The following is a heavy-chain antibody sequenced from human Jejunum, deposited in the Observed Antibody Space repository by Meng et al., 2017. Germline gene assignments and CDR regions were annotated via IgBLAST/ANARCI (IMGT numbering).Heavy chain of an antibody. Sequence: GGSLRLSCAASAFTLSRYWMGWVRQAPGKGLEWVARIKADGGDKYYVDSVRGRFTVSRDNVQSSLFLQMNSLRADDTAVYFCARGPPSGYGTTGFDYWGQGTLVTVSS. J-gene: IGHJ4*02. CDR1: AFTLSRYW. V-gene: IGHV3-7*01. D-gene: IGHD2-15*01. CDR2: IKADGGDK. CDR3: ARGPPSGYGTTGFDY.